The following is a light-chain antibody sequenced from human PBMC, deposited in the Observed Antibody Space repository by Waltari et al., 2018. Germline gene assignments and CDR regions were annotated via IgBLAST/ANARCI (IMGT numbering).Light chain of an antibody. CDR1: QSISTW. Sequence: DIQMTQSPSTLSASVGDRVTITCRASQSISTWLAWYQQKAGEAPKLLIYKASSLETGVPSRFSGSGSGTEFTLTISSLQPDDFATYYCQQYDTTPITFGQGTRLEIK. CDR2: KAS. J-gene: IGKJ5*01. CDR3: QQYDTTPIT. V-gene: IGKV1-5*03.